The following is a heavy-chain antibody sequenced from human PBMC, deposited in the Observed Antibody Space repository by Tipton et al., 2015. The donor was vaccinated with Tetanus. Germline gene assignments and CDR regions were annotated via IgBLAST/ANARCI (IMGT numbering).Heavy chain of an antibody. CDR1: GFSFSNYG. D-gene: IGHD2-15*01. Sequence: SLRLSCSVSGFSFSNYGMHWVRQAPGKGLEWVAVLWFDGGDEYYADSVKGRFTISRDNSKNTVYLQMNSLRAEDTAVYYCARELDCSGGGCYSYGLDVWGQGTTVTVSS. J-gene: IGHJ6*02. V-gene: IGHV3-33*01. CDR2: LWFDGGDE. CDR3: ARELDCSGGGCYSYGLDV.